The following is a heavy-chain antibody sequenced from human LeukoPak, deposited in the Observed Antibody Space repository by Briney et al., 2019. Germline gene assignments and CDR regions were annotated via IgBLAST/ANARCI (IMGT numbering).Heavy chain of an antibody. CDR1: GFTFSSYS. Sequence: GGSLRLSYAASGFTFSSYSMNWVRQAPGKGLEWVSSISSSSSYIYYADSVKGRFTISRDNAKNSLYLQMNSLRAEDTAVYYCASGGRDGYNFDYWGQGTLVTVSS. D-gene: IGHD5-24*01. J-gene: IGHJ4*02. V-gene: IGHV3-21*01. CDR2: ISSSSSYI. CDR3: ASGGRDGYNFDY.